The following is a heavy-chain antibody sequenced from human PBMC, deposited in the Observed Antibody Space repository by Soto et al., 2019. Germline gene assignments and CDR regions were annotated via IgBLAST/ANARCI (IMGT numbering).Heavy chain of an antibody. V-gene: IGHV3-49*03. CDR3: TRDDGYYGMDV. CDR2: IRSKAYGGTT. CDR1: GFNFGDYS. J-gene: IGHJ6*02. Sequence: GGSLILSCPASGFNFGDYSMSWFRQAPGKGLEWVGFIRSKAYGGTTEYAASVKGRFTISRDDSKSIAYLQMNSLKTEDTAVYYCTRDDGYYGMDVWGQGTTVTVSS.